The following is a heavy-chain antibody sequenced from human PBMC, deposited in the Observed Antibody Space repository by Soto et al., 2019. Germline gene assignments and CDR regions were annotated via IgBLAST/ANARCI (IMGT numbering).Heavy chain of an antibody. CDR1: XGSXXXGXXS. Sequence: SEXLSXXXTVSXGSXXXGXXSWSWIRQPPGKGLEWIGYIYHSGSTYYNPSLKSRVTISVDRSKNQFSLKLSSVTDADTAVYYCARVTSPWGQGTLVTVS. CDR3: ARVTSP. CDR2: IYHSGST. J-gene: IGHJ5*02. V-gene: IGHV4-30-2*01.